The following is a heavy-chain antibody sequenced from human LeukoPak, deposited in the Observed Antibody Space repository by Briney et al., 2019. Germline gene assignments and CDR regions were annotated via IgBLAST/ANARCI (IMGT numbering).Heavy chain of an antibody. D-gene: IGHD2-2*01. Sequence: SETLSLTCAVYGGSFSGYYWSWIRQPPGKGLEWIGEINHSGSTNYNPSLKSRVTISVDTSKNQFSLKLSSVTAADTAVYYCARGPSIVVVPAAYFDYWGQGTPVTVSS. CDR1: GGSFSGYY. CDR3: ARGPSIVVVPAAYFDY. J-gene: IGHJ4*02. CDR2: INHSGST. V-gene: IGHV4-34*01.